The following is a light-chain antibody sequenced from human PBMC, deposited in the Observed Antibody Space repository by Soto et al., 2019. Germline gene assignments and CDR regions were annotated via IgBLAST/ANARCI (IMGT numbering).Light chain of an antibody. CDR3: SSYAGSNIVV. V-gene: IGLV2-8*01. CDR1: SSDVGGYNY. CDR2: EVS. Sequence: QSALTQPPSASGSPGHSVTISCTGTSSDVGGYNYVSWYQQHPGKAPKLMIYEVSKRPSGVPDRFSGSKSGNTASLTVSGLQAEDEADYYCSSYAGSNIVVFGGGTKVTVL. J-gene: IGLJ2*01.